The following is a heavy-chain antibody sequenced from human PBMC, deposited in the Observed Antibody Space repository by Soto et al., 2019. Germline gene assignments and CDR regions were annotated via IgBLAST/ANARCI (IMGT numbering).Heavy chain of an antibody. J-gene: IGHJ6*02. CDR3: ARDRVGTMVRGERIGMDV. D-gene: IGHD3-10*01. Sequence: PGGSLRLSCAASGFTFSDYYMSWIRQAPGKGLEWVSYISSSSSYTNYADSVKGRFTISRDNAKNSLYLQMNSLRAEDTAVYYCARDRVGTMVRGERIGMDVWGQGTTVTVSS. CDR2: ISSSSSYT. V-gene: IGHV3-11*06. CDR1: GFTFSDYY.